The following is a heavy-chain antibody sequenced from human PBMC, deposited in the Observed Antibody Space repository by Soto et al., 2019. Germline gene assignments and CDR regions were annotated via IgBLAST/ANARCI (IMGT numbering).Heavy chain of an antibody. V-gene: IGHV4-34*01. CDR1: GGSFSGYY. J-gene: IGHJ4*02. CDR2: INHSGST. CDR3: ARSVDCSSTSCYVFDY. D-gene: IGHD2-2*01. Sequence: SETLSLTCAVYGGSFSGYYWSWIRQPPGKGLEWIGEINHSGSTNYNPSLKSRVTISVDTSKNQFSLKLSSVTAADTAVYYCARSVDCSSTSCYVFDYWGQGTLVTVSS.